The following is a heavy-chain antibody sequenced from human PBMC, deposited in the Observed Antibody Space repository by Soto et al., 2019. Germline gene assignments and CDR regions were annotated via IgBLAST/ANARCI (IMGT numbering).Heavy chain of an antibody. V-gene: IGHV4-59*01. Sequence: SETLSLTCTVSGGSISSNYWTWIRQPPGKGLEWIGYVYNSGSTNYNPSLKSRVTISGDTSKSQFSLKVNSMTAADTAVYYCARYRREAVAGYTLDNWGQGILVTVSS. J-gene: IGHJ4*02. D-gene: IGHD6-13*01. CDR2: VYNSGST. CDR1: GGSISSNY. CDR3: ARYRREAVAGYTLDN.